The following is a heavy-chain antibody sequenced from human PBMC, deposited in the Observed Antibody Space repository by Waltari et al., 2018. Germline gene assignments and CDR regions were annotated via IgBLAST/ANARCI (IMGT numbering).Heavy chain of an antibody. CDR3: ARTEPGGLFNS. CDR1: GDSVSGTRAA. CDR2: TYYRSKWYN. J-gene: IGHJ4*02. D-gene: IGHD3-16*01. V-gene: IGHV6-1*01. Sequence: QVQLQQSGPGLVKPSQTLSLPCAISGDSVSGTRAARNWTRQSPSRGLGWLGRTYYRSKWYNDYAVSVKSRITINPDTSKNQFSLQLNSVTPEDTAVYYCARTEPGGLFNSWGQGTLVTVSS.